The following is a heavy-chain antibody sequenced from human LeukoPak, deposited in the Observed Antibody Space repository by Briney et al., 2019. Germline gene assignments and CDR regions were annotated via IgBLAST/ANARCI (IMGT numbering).Heavy chain of an antibody. CDR2: IYYSGST. Sequence: PSETLSLTCSVSGGSISSGGYYWNWIRQHPGKGLEWIGYIYYSGSTYYNPSLKSRVTISLDTSKNQFSLKLSSVTAADTAVYYCARAQVVIPAAQINWFDPWGQGTLVTVSS. J-gene: IGHJ5*02. D-gene: IGHD2-2*01. V-gene: IGHV4-31*03. CDR1: GGSISSGGYY. CDR3: ARAQVVIPAAQINWFDP.